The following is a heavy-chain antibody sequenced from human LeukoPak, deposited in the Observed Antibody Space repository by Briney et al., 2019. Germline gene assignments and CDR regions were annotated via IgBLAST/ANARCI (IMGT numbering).Heavy chain of an antibody. J-gene: IGHJ3*02. CDR3: ARVGRYSSSWSISNDAFDI. D-gene: IGHD6-13*01. Sequence: GGSLRLSCAASGFTFSDYYMSWIRQAPGKGLEWVSYISSSGSTIYYADSVKGRFTISRDNAKNSLYLQMNSLRAEDTAVYYCARVGRYSSSWSISNDAFDIWGQGTMVTVSS. V-gene: IGHV3-11*01. CDR1: GFTFSDYY. CDR2: ISSSGSTI.